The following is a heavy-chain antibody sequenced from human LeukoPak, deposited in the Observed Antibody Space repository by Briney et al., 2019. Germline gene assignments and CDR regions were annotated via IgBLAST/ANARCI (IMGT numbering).Heavy chain of an antibody. J-gene: IGHJ5*02. Sequence: GESLKISCKISGYDFTTYWIGWVRQMPGKGLEWMGIIYPVDSDTRYSPSFQGQVTISADKSISTAYLQWSSLKASDTAMYYCARSYSSSWSGFDPWGQGTLVTVSS. CDR3: ARSYSSSWSGFDP. V-gene: IGHV5-51*01. CDR1: GYDFTTYW. CDR2: IYPVDSDT. D-gene: IGHD6-13*01.